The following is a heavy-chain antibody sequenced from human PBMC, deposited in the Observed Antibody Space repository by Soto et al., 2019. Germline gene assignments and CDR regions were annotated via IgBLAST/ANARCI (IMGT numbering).Heavy chain of an antibody. CDR1: GDSISNSDYY. Sequence: TLSLTCTVSGDSISNSDYYWNWIRQSPGKGLEWIASIDYSGSTYYNPSLKSRVVISADTSKNLFSLKLRSVTAADTALYFCARDGPSYYGFDVWGQGTTVTVSS. CDR2: IDYSGST. J-gene: IGHJ6*02. V-gene: IGHV4-30-4*01. CDR3: ARDGPSYYGFDV.